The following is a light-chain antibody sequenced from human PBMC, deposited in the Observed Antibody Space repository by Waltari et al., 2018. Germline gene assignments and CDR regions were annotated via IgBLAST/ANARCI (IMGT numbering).Light chain of an antibody. V-gene: IGLV3-10*01. CDR2: EDV. Sequence: SYELTQPPSVSVSPGQTARSTCSGDALPKKYAYCYQQKSGQAPVHLSYEDVKRPSGIPGRFSGSSSGTMVTLIISGAQVEDDADYYCYSTDSSGNVQVFGGGTKLTVL. J-gene: IGLJ2*01. CDR1: ALPKKY. CDR3: YSTDSSGNVQV.